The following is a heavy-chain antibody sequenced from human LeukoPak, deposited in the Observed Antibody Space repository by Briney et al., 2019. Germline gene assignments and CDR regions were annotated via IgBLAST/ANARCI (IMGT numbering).Heavy chain of an antibody. J-gene: IGHJ4*02. CDR2: ISYDGSNK. CDR1: GFTFSGYA. V-gene: IGHV3-30-3*01. D-gene: IGHD1-14*01. Sequence: GGSLRLSCAASGFTFSGYAMHWVRQAPGKGLEWVAVISYDGSNKYYADSVKGRFTISRDNSKNTLYLQMNSLRAEDTAVYYCARDDNGYWGQGTLVTVSS. CDR3: ARDDNGY.